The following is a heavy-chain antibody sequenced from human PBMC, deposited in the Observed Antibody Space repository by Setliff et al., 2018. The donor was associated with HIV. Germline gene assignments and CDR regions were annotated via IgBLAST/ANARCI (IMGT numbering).Heavy chain of an antibody. CDR2: IYNSVTT. Sequence: KTSETLSLTCAVSGYSISSGFYWSWIRQAPGKGLQWIGFIYNSVTTNYNPSLKSRVTISLDTSKNQFSLKLTSVTAADTAVYYCARGGTSSNWFGPWGQGTLVTVSS. V-gene: IGHV4-38-2*01. CDR1: GYSISSGFY. D-gene: IGHD2-2*01. J-gene: IGHJ5*02. CDR3: ARGGTSSNWFGP.